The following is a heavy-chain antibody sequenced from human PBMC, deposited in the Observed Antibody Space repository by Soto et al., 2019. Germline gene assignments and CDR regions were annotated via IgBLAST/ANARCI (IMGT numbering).Heavy chain of an antibody. V-gene: IGHV4-30-4*01. D-gene: IGHD4-17*01. Sequence: QVQLQESGPGLVKPSQTLSLTCTVSGGSISSGDYYWSWIRQPPGKGLEWIGYIYYSGSTYYNPSLTSRVTISVDTSKNQFSLKLSSVTAADTAVYYCARERGPTVTTYYYGMDVWGQGTTVTVSS. CDR1: GGSISSGDYY. CDR2: IYYSGST. J-gene: IGHJ6*02. CDR3: ARERGPTVTTYYYGMDV.